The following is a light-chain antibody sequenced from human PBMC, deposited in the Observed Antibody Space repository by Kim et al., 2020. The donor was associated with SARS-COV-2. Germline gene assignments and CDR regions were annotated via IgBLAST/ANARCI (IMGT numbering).Light chain of an antibody. CDR3: SSYAGRNNLI. CDR2: EVD. Sequence: QSALTQPPSASGSPGQSVTLSCTGTSSDIGGYNYVSWYQQHPGEVPKLVVYEVDKRPSGVPDRFSGSKSGNTASLTVSGLQADDEADHYCSSYAGRNNLIFGGGTQLTVL. V-gene: IGLV2-8*01. CDR1: SSDIGGYNY. J-gene: IGLJ2*01.